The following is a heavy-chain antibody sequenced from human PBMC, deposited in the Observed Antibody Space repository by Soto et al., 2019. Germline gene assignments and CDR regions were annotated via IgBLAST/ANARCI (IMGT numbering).Heavy chain of an antibody. V-gene: IGHV3-23*01. D-gene: IGHD2-2*01. J-gene: IGHJ4*02. CDR2: IGGSAESA. CDR1: GFTFSTYA. CDR3: AVHCSTSSCSY. Sequence: GGSLRLSCAASGFTFSTYAMSWVRQAPGKGLEWVSAIGGSAESAYYGDSVKGRFTISRDISKNTVYLQMNSLRAEDTAVYYCAVHCSTSSCSYWGQGTLVTVSS.